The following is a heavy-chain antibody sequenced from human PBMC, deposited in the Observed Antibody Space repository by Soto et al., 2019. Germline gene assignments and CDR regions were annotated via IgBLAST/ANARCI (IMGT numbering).Heavy chain of an antibody. CDR2: IGGSSGST. Sequence: GGSLRLSCAASGFTFRSYAMSWVRQAPGKGLEWVSAIGGSSGSTDYADSVKGRFTISRDNSKNTLFLQMNSLRAEDTVVYYCAKDRSSTSCYAFDYWGQGTLVTVSS. CDR1: GFTFRSYA. D-gene: IGHD2-2*01. CDR3: AKDRSSTSCYAFDY. V-gene: IGHV3-23*01. J-gene: IGHJ4*02.